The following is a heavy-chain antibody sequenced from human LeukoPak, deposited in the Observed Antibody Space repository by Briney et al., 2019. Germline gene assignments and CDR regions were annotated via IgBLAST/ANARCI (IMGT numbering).Heavy chain of an antibody. Sequence: GGSLRLSCAASGXTFXXXSXXXXXXAXGXXLXXVXYISAXSSTIFYADSVKGRFTISRDNAKNSLFLQMNSLRDEDTAVYYCARLQGISHVYYFDYWGQGALVTVAS. V-gene: IGHV3-48*02. CDR1: GXTFXXXS. CDR3: ARLQGISHVYYFDY. CDR2: ISAXSSTI. J-gene: IGHJ4*02. D-gene: IGHD3-16*01.